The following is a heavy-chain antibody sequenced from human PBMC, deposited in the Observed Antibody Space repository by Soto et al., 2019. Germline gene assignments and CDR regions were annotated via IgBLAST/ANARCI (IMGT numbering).Heavy chain of an antibody. J-gene: IGHJ4*02. CDR1: GGSISSGGYS. CDR2: IYHSGST. Sequence: SETLSLTCAVSGGSISSGGYSWSWIRQPPGKGLEWIGYIYHSGSTYYNPSLKSRITISIDRSKNQLSLKLSSVTAADTAVYYCARGMTTVTTLDYWGQGTLVTVSS. CDR3: ARGMTTVTTLDY. D-gene: IGHD4-4*01. V-gene: IGHV4-30-2*01.